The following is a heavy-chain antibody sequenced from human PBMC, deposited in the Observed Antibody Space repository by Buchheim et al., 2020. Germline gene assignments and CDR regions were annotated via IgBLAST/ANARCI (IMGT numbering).Heavy chain of an antibody. CDR1: GFSFSSHA. CDR3: ANEEVPNDY. J-gene: IGHJ4*02. Sequence: EVQFLESGGGLIQPGGSLRLSCAASGFSFSSHAMSWVRQAPGKGLEWVSGISLSGGTTYYADSVKGRFTISRDNSKNPVYLQMDSLRAEDTAVYYCANEEVPNDYWGQGTL. CDR2: ISLSGGTT. V-gene: IGHV3-23*01.